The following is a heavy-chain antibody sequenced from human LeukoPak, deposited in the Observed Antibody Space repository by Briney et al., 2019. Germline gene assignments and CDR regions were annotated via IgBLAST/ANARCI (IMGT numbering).Heavy chain of an antibody. V-gene: IGHV3-23*01. D-gene: IGHD5-18*01. CDR1: GFTFSSYA. Sequence: GGSLRLSCAASGFTFSSYAMSWVRQAPGKGLEWVSAISGSGGSTYYADSVKGRFTISRGNSKNTLYLQMNSLRAEDTAVYYCAKDKGRYSYGYFEFDYWGQGTLVTVSS. CDR2: ISGSGGST. CDR3: AKDKGRYSYGYFEFDY. J-gene: IGHJ4*02.